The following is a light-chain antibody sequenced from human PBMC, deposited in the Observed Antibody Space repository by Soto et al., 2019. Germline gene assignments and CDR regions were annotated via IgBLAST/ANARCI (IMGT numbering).Light chain of an antibody. Sequence: IQMAQSPSTLSASVGERDTITCRASQSISSWLAWYQQKPGKAPKLLIYDASSLESGVPSRFSGSGSGTEFTLTISSLQPDDFATYYCQQYNSYPVTFGQGTKV. J-gene: IGKJ1*01. CDR1: QSISSW. V-gene: IGKV1-5*01. CDR2: DAS. CDR3: QQYNSYPVT.